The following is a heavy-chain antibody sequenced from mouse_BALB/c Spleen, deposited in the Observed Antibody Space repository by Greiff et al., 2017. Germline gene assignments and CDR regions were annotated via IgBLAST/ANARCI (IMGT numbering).Heavy chain of an antibody. V-gene: IGHV7-3*02. Sequence: EVHLVESGGGLVQPGGSLRLSCATSGFTFTDYYMSWVRQPPGKALEWLGFIRNKANGYTTEYSASVKGRFTISRDNSQSILYLQMNTLRAEDSATYYCARAAKTSAMDYWGQGTSVTVSS. CDR3: ARAAKTSAMDY. CDR1: GFTFTDYY. CDR2: IRNKANGYTT. J-gene: IGHJ4*01.